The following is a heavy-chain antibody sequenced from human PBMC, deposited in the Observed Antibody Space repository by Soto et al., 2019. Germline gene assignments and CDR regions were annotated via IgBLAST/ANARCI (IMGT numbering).Heavy chain of an antibody. J-gene: IGHJ6*02. CDR3: ARYRGIAALPIYSYYGIDV. CDR2: IYYSGST. CDR1: GGSISSYY. V-gene: IGHV4-59*01. D-gene: IGHD6-6*01. Sequence: QVQLQEPGPGLVKPSETLSLTCTVSGGSISSYYWSWIRQPPGKGLEWIGYIYYSGSTNYNPSLTGRATISVVTSNTQFSLMLSSVTAADTAVYYCARYRGIAALPIYSYYGIDVWGQGTTVTVSS.